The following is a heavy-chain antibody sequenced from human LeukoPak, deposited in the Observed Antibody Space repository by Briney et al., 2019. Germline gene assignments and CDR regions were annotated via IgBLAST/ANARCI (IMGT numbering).Heavy chain of an antibody. Sequence: PGGSLRLSCAASGFTVSSNYMSWVRQAPGKGLEWVSVIYSGGNTYYADSVKGRFTISRDNSKNTLYLQMNSLRAEDTAVYYCARDLLNEGNHLDYWGQGTLVTVSS. J-gene: IGHJ4*02. V-gene: IGHV3-53*01. CDR1: GFTVSSNY. CDR2: IYSGGNT. CDR3: ARDLLNEGNHLDY. D-gene: IGHD4-23*01.